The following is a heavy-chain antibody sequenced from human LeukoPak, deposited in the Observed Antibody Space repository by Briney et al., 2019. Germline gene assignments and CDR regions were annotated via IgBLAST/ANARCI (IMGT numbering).Heavy chain of an antibody. J-gene: IGHJ4*02. CDR2: ISGSGGST. V-gene: IGHV3-23*01. CDR3: ARTHRSAGFGELLQDY. D-gene: IGHD3-10*01. Sequence: GGSLRLSCAASGFTFSSYAMSWVRQAPGKGLEWVSAISGSGGSTYYADSVKGRFTISRDNSKNTLYLQMNSLRAEDTAVYYCARTHRSAGFGELLQDYWGQGTLVTVSS. CDR1: GFTFSSYA.